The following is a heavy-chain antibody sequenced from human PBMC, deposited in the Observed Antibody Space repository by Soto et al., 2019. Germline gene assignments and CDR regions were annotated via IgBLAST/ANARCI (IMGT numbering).Heavy chain of an antibody. J-gene: IGHJ6*02. CDR2: IIPIFGTA. V-gene: IGHV1-69*06. Sequence: ASAKVSCKASGGTFSSYAISWVLQAPGQGLEWMGGIIPIFGTANYAQKFQGRVTITADKSTSTAYMELSSLRSEDTAVYYCVRSGSGYPDVYYGMDVWGQGTTVTVSS. D-gene: IGHD3-3*01. CDR1: GGTFSSYA. CDR3: VRSGSGYPDVYYGMDV.